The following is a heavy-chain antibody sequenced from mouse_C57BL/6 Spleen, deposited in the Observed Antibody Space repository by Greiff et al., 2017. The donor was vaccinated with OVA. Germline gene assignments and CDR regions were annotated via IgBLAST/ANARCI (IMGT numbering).Heavy chain of an antibody. D-gene: IGHD1-1*01. CDR1: GFTFSDYG. V-gene: IGHV5-17*01. CDR2: ISSGSSTI. J-gene: IGHJ1*03. CDR3: AKIYGSSYDWYFDV. Sequence: EVMLVESGGGLVKPGGSLKLSCAASGFTFSDYGMHWVRQAPEKGLEWVAYISSGSSTIYYADTVKGRFTISRDNAKNTLFLQMTSLSSEDTAMYYCAKIYGSSYDWYFDVWGTGTTVTVSS.